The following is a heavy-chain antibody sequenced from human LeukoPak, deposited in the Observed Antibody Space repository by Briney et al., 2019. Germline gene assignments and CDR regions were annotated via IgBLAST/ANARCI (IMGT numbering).Heavy chain of an antibody. Sequence: GGSLRLSCVGSGFTSIAYALTWARQAPGKGLEWVSGISGGGVTTYYADSVKGRFTISRDNSKNTLYLQMNSLRAEDTALYYCAKGANYYNGSGYYNEYYCDSWGQGTLVTVSS. CDR1: GFTSIAYA. J-gene: IGHJ4*02. V-gene: IGHV3-23*01. D-gene: IGHD3-22*01. CDR2: ISGGGVTT. CDR3: AKGANYYNGSGYYNEYYCDS.